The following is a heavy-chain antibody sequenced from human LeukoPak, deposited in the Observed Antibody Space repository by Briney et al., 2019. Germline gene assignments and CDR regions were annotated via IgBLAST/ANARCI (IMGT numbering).Heavy chain of an antibody. Sequence: ASVKVSCKASGYTFTSYYMHWVRQAPGQGLEWMGIINPSGGSTSYAQKFQGRVTMTRDTSTSTVYMELSSLRSEDTAVYYCARDLSGVLDSSGYYYCNWFDPWGQGTLVNVSS. CDR1: GYTFTSYY. CDR2: INPSGGST. J-gene: IGHJ5*02. V-gene: IGHV1-46*01. CDR3: ARDLSGVLDSSGYYYCNWFDP. D-gene: IGHD3-22*01.